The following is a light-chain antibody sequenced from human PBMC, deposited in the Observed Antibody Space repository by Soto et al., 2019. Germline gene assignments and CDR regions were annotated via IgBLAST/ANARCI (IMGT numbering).Light chain of an antibody. CDR3: MQATKYPPYT. J-gene: IGKJ2*01. Sequence: EIVLTQSPGTLSLSPGERATLSCRASQSLLHSDGETYLSWLQQRPGQPPRLLIYKISNRFSGVPDRFSGSGAGTDFTLKISRVEAEDVGIYYCMQATKYPPYTFGQGTKLEIK. V-gene: IGKV2-24*01. CDR1: QSLLHSDGETY. CDR2: KIS.